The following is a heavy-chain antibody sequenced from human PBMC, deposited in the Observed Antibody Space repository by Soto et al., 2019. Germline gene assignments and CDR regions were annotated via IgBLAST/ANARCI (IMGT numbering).Heavy chain of an antibody. CDR1: GFTFSSYG. CDR3: AKDYDFWSGRNGMDV. Sequence: QVQLVESGGGVVQPGRSLRLSCAASGFTFSSYGMHWVRQAPGKGLEWVAVISYDGSNKYYADSVKGRFTISRDNSKNPLYLQMNSLRVEDTGVYYCAKDYDFWSGRNGMDVWGQGTTVTVSS. V-gene: IGHV3-30*18. CDR2: ISYDGSNK. J-gene: IGHJ6*02. D-gene: IGHD3-3*01.